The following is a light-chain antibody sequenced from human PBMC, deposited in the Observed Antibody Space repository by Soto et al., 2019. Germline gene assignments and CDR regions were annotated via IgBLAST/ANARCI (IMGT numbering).Light chain of an antibody. CDR3: QKSFSSPWT. CDR2: AAS. CDR1: QAISTY. V-gene: IGKV1-39*01. Sequence: DIQMTQSPSSLSASVGDRVTITCRASQAISTYLAWYQHRPGKAPKLLIYAASTLQSGVPSRFSGTGSGAHFTLTISSLQPEDFATYYCQKSFSSPWTCGQGTKGAIK. J-gene: IGKJ1*01.